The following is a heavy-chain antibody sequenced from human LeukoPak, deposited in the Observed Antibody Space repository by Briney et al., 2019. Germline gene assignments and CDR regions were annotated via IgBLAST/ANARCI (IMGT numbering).Heavy chain of an antibody. J-gene: IGHJ4*02. CDR3: AKRGYSGWPYYLDY. V-gene: IGHV3-23*01. CDR1: GFTFSHG. Sequence: GGSLRLSCAASGFTFSHGMSWVRQALGTGLEGVSAISVSGDSTYYVDSVKGRFTISRDNSKNTLYLQMNSLRAEDTAIYYCAKRGYSGWPYYLDYWGQGTLVTVSS. CDR2: ISVSGDST. D-gene: IGHD5-12*01.